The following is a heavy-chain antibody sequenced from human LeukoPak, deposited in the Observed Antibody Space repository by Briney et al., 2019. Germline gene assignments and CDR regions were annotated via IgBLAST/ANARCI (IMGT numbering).Heavy chain of an antibody. CDR1: GGSMSLYY. J-gene: IGHJ4*02. CDR3: ARDIGDIDDY. CDR2: MYISGST. D-gene: IGHD5-12*01. Sequence: SETLSLTCTVSGGSMSLYYWSWIRQPAGKGLEWIGRMYISGSTNYNPSLKSRVTMSVDTSKNQFSLKLTSVTAVDTAVYYCARDIGDIDDYWGQGTLVTVSS. V-gene: IGHV4-4*07.